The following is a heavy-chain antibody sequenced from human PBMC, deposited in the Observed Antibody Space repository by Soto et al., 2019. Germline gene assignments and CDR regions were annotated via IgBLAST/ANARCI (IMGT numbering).Heavy chain of an antibody. J-gene: IGHJ4*02. CDR1: GGTFSGSA. Sequence: QLVQSGSEVKKPGSSVKVSCQASGGTFSGSAVTWVRQGPGQGLEWMGEFVPLFGTTNYAQRFPGRLTITAEESPSTAYMELRTLRSDDTAVYYCATHGLGVSSPPYFDNWGQGTLVTVSS. V-gene: IGHV1-69*01. CDR2: FVPLFGTT. CDR3: ATHGLGVSSPPYFDN. D-gene: IGHD3-16*01.